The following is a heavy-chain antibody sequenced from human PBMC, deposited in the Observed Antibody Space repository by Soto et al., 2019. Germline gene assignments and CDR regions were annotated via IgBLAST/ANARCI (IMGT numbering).Heavy chain of an antibody. J-gene: IGHJ5*02. CDR3: ARLEGYCSGGSCYGSAFAP. CDR2: IYYSGST. V-gene: IGHV4-59*08. D-gene: IGHD2-15*01. Sequence: PSETLSLTCTVSGGSISSYYWSWIRQPPGKGLEWIGYIYYSGSTNYNPSLKSRVTISVDTSKNQFSLKLSSVTAADTAVYYCARLEGYCSGGSCYGSAFAPWGQGTLVTVSS. CDR1: GGSISSYY.